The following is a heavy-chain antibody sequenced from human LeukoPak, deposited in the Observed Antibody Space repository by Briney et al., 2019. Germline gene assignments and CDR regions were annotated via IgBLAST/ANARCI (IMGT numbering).Heavy chain of an antibody. V-gene: IGHV4-59*01. Sequence: SETLSLTCTVSGGSISSYYWSWIRQPPGKGLEWIGYIYYSGSTNYNPSLKSRVTISVDTSKNQFSLKLSSVTAADTAVYYCARTGIAAAGRPNWFDPWGQGTLVTVSS. CDR3: ARTGIAAAGRPNWFDP. D-gene: IGHD6-13*01. J-gene: IGHJ5*02. CDR1: GGSISSYY. CDR2: IYYSGST.